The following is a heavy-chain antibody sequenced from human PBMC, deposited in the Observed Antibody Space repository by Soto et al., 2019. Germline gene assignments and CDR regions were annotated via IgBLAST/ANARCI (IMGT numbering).Heavy chain of an antibody. Sequence: QVQLQESGPGLVKPSQTLSLTCTVSGGSISSGGYYWSWIRQHPGKGLEWIGYIYYSGSTYYNPSLKSRVTLSVDTSKNQSSLKLSSVTAADTAVYYCATLRGVTTRYDAFDIWAKGQWSPSLQ. CDR1: GGSISSGGYY. D-gene: IGHD4-17*01. CDR2: IYYSGST. CDR3: ATLRGVTTRYDAFDI. V-gene: IGHV4-31*03. J-gene: IGHJ3*02.